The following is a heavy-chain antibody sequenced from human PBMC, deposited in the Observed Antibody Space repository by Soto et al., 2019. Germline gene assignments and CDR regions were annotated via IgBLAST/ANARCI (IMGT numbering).Heavy chain of an antibody. CDR1: GGSISSSNW. CDR3: ARSISLFYCSSTSCSLMDV. CDR2: IYHSGST. D-gene: IGHD2-2*01. Sequence: ASETLSLTCAVSGGSISSSNWWSWVRQPPGKGLEWIGEIYHSGSTNYNPSLKSRVTISVDKSKNQFSLKLSSVTAADTAVYYCARSISLFYCSSTSCSLMDVWGQGTTVTVSS. V-gene: IGHV4-4*02. J-gene: IGHJ6*02.